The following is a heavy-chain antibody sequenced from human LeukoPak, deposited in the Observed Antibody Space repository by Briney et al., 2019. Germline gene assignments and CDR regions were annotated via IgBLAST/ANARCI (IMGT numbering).Heavy chain of an antibody. Sequence: SETLSLTCTVSGGSISSGSYYWSWIRQPAGKGLEWIGRIYTSGSTDYNPSLKSRVTISVDTSKNQFSLKLSSVTAADTAVYYCARSGIAAPYYYYMDVWGKGTTVTVSS. D-gene: IGHD6-6*01. J-gene: IGHJ6*03. CDR2: IYTSGST. V-gene: IGHV4-61*02. CDR1: GGSISSGSYY. CDR3: ARSGIAAPYYYYMDV.